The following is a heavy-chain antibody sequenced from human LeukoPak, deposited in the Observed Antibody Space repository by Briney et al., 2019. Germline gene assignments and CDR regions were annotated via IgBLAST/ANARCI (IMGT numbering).Heavy chain of an antibody. V-gene: IGHV3-48*04. CDR1: AFTFSTYS. CDR2: SSGSAI. J-gene: IGHJ4*02. D-gene: IGHD6-19*01. Sequence: GGSLRLSCAASAFTFSTYSMNWVRQAPGKGLQWVSSSSGSAIYYADSVKGRFTISRDNAKSSLYLQMNSLRAEDTTAYYCAGGTRDSGLKWGPGTSVTVSS. CDR3: AGGTRDSGLK.